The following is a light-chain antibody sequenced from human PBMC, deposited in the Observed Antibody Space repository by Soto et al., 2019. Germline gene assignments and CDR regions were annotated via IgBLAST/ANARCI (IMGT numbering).Light chain of an antibody. CDR2: EVS. CDR1: SSDVGDYNY. CDR3: CSFAGSHSVV. J-gene: IGLJ7*01. Sequence: QSVLTQPASVSGSPGQSITISCTGTSSDVGDYNYVSWYQQHPGKAPKVMIYEVSHRPSGVSNRFSGSKSGNTASLTISGLQAEDEADYYCCSFAGSHSVVFGGGTQLTVL. V-gene: IGLV2-14*01.